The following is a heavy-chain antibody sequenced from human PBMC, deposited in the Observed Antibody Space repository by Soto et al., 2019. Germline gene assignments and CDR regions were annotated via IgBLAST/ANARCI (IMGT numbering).Heavy chain of an antibody. CDR2: ISAYNGNT. J-gene: IGHJ5*02. Sequence: ASVKVSCKASGYPFTSYVMSWVRQAPGEGLERMGRISAYNGNTNEAQKLQGRVTMTTDTSTSTAYMELRSLRSDDTAVYYCARGYNWFDPWGQGTLVTVSS. CDR3: ARGYNWFDP. CDR1: GYPFTSYV. V-gene: IGHV1-18*01.